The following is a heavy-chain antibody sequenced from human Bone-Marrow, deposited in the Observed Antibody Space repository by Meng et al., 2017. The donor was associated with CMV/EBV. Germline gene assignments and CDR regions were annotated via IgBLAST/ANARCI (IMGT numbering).Heavy chain of an antibody. J-gene: IGHJ4*02. Sequence: LKGSCPGLGKPTQTPTVTLTFSGFSFSTSGVGVGWIRQPPGKALEWLALIYWDDYKRYSPSLKSRLTITKDTSKNQVVLTMTNMDPVDTATYYCAHITPRPGWIAYWGQGTLVTVSS. D-gene: IGHD6-6*01. CDR2: IYWDDYK. CDR1: GFSFSTSGVG. CDR3: AHITPRPGWIAY. V-gene: IGHV2-5*02.